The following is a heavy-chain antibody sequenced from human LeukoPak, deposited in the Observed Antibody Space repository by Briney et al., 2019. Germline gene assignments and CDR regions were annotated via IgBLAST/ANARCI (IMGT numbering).Heavy chain of an antibody. V-gene: IGHV1-69*05. D-gene: IGHD6-13*01. Sequence: SVKVSCKASGGTFSSYAISWVRQAPGQGLEWMGRIIPIFGTANYAQKFQGRVTITTDESTSTAYMELSSPRSEDTAVYYCARDLFSEQLGFDPWGQGTLVTVSS. J-gene: IGHJ5*02. CDR2: IIPIFGTA. CDR1: GGTFSSYA. CDR3: ARDLFSEQLGFDP.